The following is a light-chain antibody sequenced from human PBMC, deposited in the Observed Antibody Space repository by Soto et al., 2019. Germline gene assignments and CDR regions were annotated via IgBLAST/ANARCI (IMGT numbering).Light chain of an antibody. V-gene: IGKV3-15*01. J-gene: IGKJ2*01. CDR3: QQYNKWPRT. Sequence: EIVITHSPSTLSVSPGERATLSCRASQSISSDVAWYQQKPGQAPRLLIYGASTTATGIPARFSGSGSGTEFTLTISSLQSEDFAVYNCQQYNKWPRTFGQGTKVDIK. CDR1: QSISSD. CDR2: GAS.